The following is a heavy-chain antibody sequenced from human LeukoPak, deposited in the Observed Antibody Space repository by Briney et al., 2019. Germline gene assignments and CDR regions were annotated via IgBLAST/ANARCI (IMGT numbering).Heavy chain of an antibody. D-gene: IGHD6-13*01. J-gene: IGHJ6*02. CDR1: GFTFSSYA. CDR3: AKDLESSISDYYYGMDV. CDR2: ISGSGGST. V-gene: IGHV3-23*01. Sequence: GGSLRLSCGASGFTFSSYAMSWVRQATGKGLEWVSAISGSGGSTYYADSVKGRFTISRDNSKNTLYLQMNSLRAEDTAVYYCAKDLESSISDYYYGMDVWGQGTTVTVSS.